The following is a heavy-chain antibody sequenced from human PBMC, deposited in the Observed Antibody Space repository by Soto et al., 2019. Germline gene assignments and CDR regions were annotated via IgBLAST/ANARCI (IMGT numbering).Heavy chain of an antibody. CDR1: GGSISSGGYS. V-gene: IGHV4-30-2*05. CDR3: AGQPTAGSYFDQGSYYYHYALDV. Sequence: SETLSLTCAVSGGSISSGGYSWSWIRQPPGKGLEWIGYMYHSGSTYYNPSLKSRVTISIDTSKNQFSLKLSSVTAADTAVYYCAGQPTAGSYFDQGSYYYHYALDVWSQGTSVTVSS. J-gene: IGHJ6*02. CDR2: MYHSGST. D-gene: IGHD3-10*01.